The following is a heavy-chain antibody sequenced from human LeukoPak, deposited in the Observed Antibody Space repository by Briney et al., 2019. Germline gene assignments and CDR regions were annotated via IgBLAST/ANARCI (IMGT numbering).Heavy chain of an antibody. Sequence: GGSLRLSCAASGFTFSSYWMHWVRQAPGKGLVWVSRINSDGSSTSYADSVKGRFTISRDNAKNTLYLQMSSLRAEDTAVYYCAREYDYYDSSGYYYYFDYWGQGTLVTVSS. J-gene: IGHJ4*02. V-gene: IGHV3-74*01. CDR2: INSDGSST. D-gene: IGHD3-22*01. CDR1: GFTFSSYW. CDR3: AREYDYYDSSGYYYYFDY.